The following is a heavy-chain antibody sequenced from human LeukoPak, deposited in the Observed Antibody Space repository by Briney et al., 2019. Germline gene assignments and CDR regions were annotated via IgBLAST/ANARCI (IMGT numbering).Heavy chain of an antibody. J-gene: IGHJ6*02. CDR1: GFTFSSYS. V-gene: IGHV3-21*01. Sequence: GGSLRLSCAASGFTFSSYSMNWVRQAPGKGLEWVSSTSSSSSYIYYADSVKGRFTISRDNAKNSLYLQMNSLRAEDTAVYYCARDPDYGDYYGMDVWGQGTTVTVSS. D-gene: IGHD4-17*01. CDR2: TSSSSSYI. CDR3: ARDPDYGDYYGMDV.